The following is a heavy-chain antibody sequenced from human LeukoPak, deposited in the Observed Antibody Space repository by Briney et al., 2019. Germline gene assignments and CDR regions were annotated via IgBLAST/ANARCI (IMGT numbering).Heavy chain of an antibody. CDR1: GFTFSSYW. CDR2: IKQDGSEK. V-gene: IGHV3-7*01. D-gene: IGHD3-10*02. J-gene: IGHJ4*02. Sequence: PGGSLRLSCAAPGFTFSSYWMSWVRQAPGKGLEWVANIKQDGSEKYYVDSVKGRFTISRDNAKNSLYLQMNSLRAEDTAVYYCAREYVWGGDHGGFDYWGQGTLVTVSS. CDR3: AREYVWGGDHGGFDY.